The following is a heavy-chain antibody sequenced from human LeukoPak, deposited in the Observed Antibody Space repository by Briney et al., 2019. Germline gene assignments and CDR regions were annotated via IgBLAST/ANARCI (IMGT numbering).Heavy chain of an antibody. D-gene: IGHD2-2*01. V-gene: IGHV3-7*04. CDR3: ARVGDIAVVPTPSYFDY. J-gene: IGHJ4*02. CDR2: IRQDGSEK. Sequence: GGSLRLSCGASGFTFSNYWMGWVRQAPGKGLEWVANIRQDGSEKYYVDSVKGRFSISRDNAKKSLYLQMNSLRAEDTAVYYCARVGDIAVVPTPSYFDYWGQGTLVTVSS. CDR1: GFTFSNYW.